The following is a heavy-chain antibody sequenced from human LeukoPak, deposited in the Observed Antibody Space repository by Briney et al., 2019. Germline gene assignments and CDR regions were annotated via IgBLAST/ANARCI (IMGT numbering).Heavy chain of an antibody. CDR2: IYTSGST. CDR1: GGSISSYY. J-gene: IGHJ4*02. D-gene: IGHD2-2*01. CDR3: AREAIRLGYCSSTSCLSYFDY. V-gene: IGHV4-4*07. Sequence: SGTLSLTCTVSGGSISSYYWGWIRQPAGKGLEWIGRIYTSGSTNYNPSLKSRVTMSVDTSKNQFSLKLSSVTAADTAVYYCAREAIRLGYCSSTSCLSYFDYWGQGTLVTVSS.